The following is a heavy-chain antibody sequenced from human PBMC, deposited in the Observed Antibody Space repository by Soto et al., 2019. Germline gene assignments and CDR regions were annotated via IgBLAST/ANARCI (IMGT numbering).Heavy chain of an antibody. CDR2: IWYDGSNK. CDR1: GFTFSSYG. J-gene: IGHJ4*02. D-gene: IGHD2-15*01. CDR3: ARDRLYCSGGSCPRVFDY. V-gene: IGHV3-33*01. Sequence: QVQLVESGGGVVQPGGSLRLSCAASGFTFSSYGMHWVRQAPGKGLEWVAVIWYDGSNKYYADSVKGRFTISRDNSKNTLYLQMNSLRAEDTAVYYCARDRLYCSGGSCPRVFDYWGQGTLVTVSS.